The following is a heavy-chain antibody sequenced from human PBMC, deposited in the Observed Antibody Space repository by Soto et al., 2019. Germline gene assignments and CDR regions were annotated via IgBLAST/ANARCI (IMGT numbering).Heavy chain of an antibody. J-gene: IGHJ3*02. CDR1: GYTFTSYA. Sequence: ASVKVSCKASGYTFTSYAMHWVRQAPGQRLEWMGWINASNGNTKYSQKFQGRVTMTRDTSTSTAYMELSRLRSDDTAVYYCARDLVVGATIRDAFDIWGQGTMVTVSS. D-gene: IGHD1-26*01. CDR2: INASNGNT. V-gene: IGHV1-3*01. CDR3: ARDLVVGATIRDAFDI.